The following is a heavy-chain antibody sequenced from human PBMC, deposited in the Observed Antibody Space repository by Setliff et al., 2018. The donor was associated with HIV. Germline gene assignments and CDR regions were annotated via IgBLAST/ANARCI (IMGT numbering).Heavy chain of an antibody. J-gene: IGHJ6*02. Sequence: GASVKVSCKASGYTFTTYAISWVRQAPGQGLEWMGWISTYSDETSYAQNLQGRVTMTTDTSTSTAYMELRRLRSDGTAMYFCARLGSGWSDSYYYATDIWGQGTTVTVSS. V-gene: IGHV1-18*01. CDR1: GYTFTTYA. CDR2: ISTYSDET. D-gene: IGHD6-19*01. CDR3: ARLGSGWSDSYYYATDI.